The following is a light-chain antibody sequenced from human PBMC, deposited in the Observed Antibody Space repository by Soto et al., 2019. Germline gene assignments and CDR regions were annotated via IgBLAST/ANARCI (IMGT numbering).Light chain of an antibody. CDR1: QSVSSSY. Sequence: EIVLTQSPGTLSLSPGERATLSCRASQSVSSSYLAWYQQKPGQAPRLLIYGASSRATGIPDRFSGSGSGTDFTLTISRLEPEDFAVYYCQQYGTSHRMFGPGTKVEIK. CDR3: QQYGTSHRM. CDR2: GAS. J-gene: IGKJ1*01. V-gene: IGKV3-20*01.